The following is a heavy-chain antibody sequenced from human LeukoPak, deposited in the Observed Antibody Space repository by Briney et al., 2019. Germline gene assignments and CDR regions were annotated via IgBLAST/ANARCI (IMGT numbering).Heavy chain of an antibody. CDR1: AYTFTGYY. V-gene: IGHV1-2*02. Sequence: ASVKVSCKASAYTFTGYYMHWVRQAPGQGLEWMGWINPNSGGTNYAQKFQGRVTMTRDTSISTAYMELSRLRSDDTAVYYRARGEGHDYGDYSFDYWGQGTLVTVSS. J-gene: IGHJ4*02. CDR3: ARGEGHDYGDYSFDY. D-gene: IGHD4-17*01. CDR2: INPNSGGT.